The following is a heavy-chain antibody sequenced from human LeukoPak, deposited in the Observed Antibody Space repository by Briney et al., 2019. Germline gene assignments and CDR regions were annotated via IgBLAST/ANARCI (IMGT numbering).Heavy chain of an antibody. V-gene: IGHV1-8*02. CDR2: MNPNSGNT. Sequence: GASVKVSCKASGGTFSSYAISWVRQATGQGLEWMGWMNPNSGNTGYAQKFQGRVTMTRNTSISTAYMELSSLRSEDTAVYYCAREYCSGGSCYYYYYGMDVWGQGTTVTVSS. D-gene: IGHD2-15*01. J-gene: IGHJ6*02. CDR3: AREYCSGGSCYYYYYGMDV. CDR1: GGTFSSYA.